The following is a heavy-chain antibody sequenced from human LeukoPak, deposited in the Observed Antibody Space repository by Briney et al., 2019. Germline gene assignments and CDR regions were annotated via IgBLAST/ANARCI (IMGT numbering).Heavy chain of an antibody. CDR1: GGSIISSSYC. J-gene: IGHJ4*02. CDR3: ARVRDGYNSIDY. Sequence: PSETLSLTCTVSGGSIISSSYCWAWIRQPPGKGLEWIGSIYYSGRTYHNSSLKSRVAISVDTSKNELSLKVTSVTAADTAVYYCARVRDGYNSIDYWGQGTLVTVSS. V-gene: IGHV4-39*01. CDR2: IYYSGRT. D-gene: IGHD5-24*01.